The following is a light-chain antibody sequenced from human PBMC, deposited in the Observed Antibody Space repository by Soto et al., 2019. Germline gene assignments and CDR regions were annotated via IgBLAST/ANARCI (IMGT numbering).Light chain of an antibody. CDR2: KAS. Sequence: DIQMTQSPSTLSGSVGDRVTITVRASQTISSWLAWYQQKPGKATKLLIYKASTLKSGVPSRFSGSGSGTEFTLTISSLQPDDFATYYCQQYNSYSRTFGQGTKVDI. CDR3: QQYNSYSRT. J-gene: IGKJ1*01. CDR1: QTISSW. V-gene: IGKV1-5*03.